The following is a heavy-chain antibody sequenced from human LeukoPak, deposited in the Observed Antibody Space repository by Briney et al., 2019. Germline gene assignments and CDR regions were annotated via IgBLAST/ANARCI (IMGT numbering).Heavy chain of an antibody. D-gene: IGHD3-22*01. CDR2: INPNSGGT. J-gene: IGHJ4*02. CDR1: GYTFTGYY. CDR3: ARASPSYHYDSSGYWNYFDY. Sequence: GASVKVSCKASGYTFTGYYMHWVRQAPGQGLEWMGWINPNSGGTNYAQKFQGRVTMTRDTSISTAYMELSRLRSDDTAVYYCARASPSYHYDSSGYWNYFDYWGQGTLVTVSS. V-gene: IGHV1-2*02.